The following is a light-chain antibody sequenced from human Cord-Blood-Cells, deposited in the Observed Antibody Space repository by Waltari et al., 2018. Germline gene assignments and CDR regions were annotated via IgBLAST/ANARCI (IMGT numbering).Light chain of an antibody. J-gene: IGKJ3*01. CDR3: QQYYSTPPFFT. CDR1: QSVLYSSNNKNY. Sequence: DIVMTQSPDSLAVSLGERATINCKSSQSVLYSSNNKNYLAWYQQKPGQPPKLLIYWASTRESGVPDRFSGSGSGTDFTLTISSLQAEDVAVYYCQQYYSTPPFFTFGPGIKVDIK. CDR2: WAS. V-gene: IGKV4-1*01.